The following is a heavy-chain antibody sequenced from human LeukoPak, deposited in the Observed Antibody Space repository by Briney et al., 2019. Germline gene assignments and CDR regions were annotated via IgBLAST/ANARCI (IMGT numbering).Heavy chain of an antibody. Sequence: PGRSLRLSCAASGFTFDDYAMHWVRHSPGKGLEWVSGISWNNGSIGYVDSVKGRFTISRDNAKNSLYLQMNSLRAEDTAVYYCARGYCSSTSCYPRYFDYWGQGTLVTVSS. CDR3: ARGYCSSTSCYPRYFDY. D-gene: IGHD2-2*01. CDR1: GFTFDDYA. J-gene: IGHJ4*02. CDR2: ISWNNGSI. V-gene: IGHV3-9*01.